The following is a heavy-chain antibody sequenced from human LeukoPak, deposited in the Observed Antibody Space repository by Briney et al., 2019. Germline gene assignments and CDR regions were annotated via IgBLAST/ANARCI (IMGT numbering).Heavy chain of an antibody. CDR2: IYYSGNS. CDR1: GGSISTYY. D-gene: IGHD3-22*01. V-gene: IGHV4-59*01. J-gene: IGHJ5*02. CDR3: AGLGASGNGYLSWFDP. Sequence: SETLSLTCTVSGGSISTYYWSWIRQPPGKGLEWIGYIYYSGNSNYNPSLKSRVTTSVETSKNQFSLKLSSVTAADTAVYYCAGLGASGNGYLSWFDPWGQGTLVTVSS.